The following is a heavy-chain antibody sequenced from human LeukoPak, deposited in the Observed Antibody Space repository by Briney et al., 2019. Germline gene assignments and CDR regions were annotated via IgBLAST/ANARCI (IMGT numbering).Heavy chain of an antibody. CDR1: GFTFSNYG. CDR2: IVGTGGNT. V-gene: IGHV3-23*01. J-gene: IGHJ3*02. D-gene: IGHD3-3*02. CDR3: ARRHSDAFDI. Sequence: GGSLRLSCAASGFTFSNYGMSWVRQAPGKGLEWVSAIVGTGGNTYNADSVKGRFTISRDNAKNSLYLQMNSLRAEDTALYYCARRHSDAFDIWGQGTMVTVSS.